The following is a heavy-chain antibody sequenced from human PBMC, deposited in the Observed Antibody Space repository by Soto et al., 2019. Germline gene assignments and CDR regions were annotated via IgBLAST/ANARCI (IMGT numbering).Heavy chain of an antibody. J-gene: IGHJ5*02. CDR3: ARGTDIVLIRRHDTWAFDP. CDR2: ISAYNGNT. CDR1: GYTFSSYG. D-gene: IGHD2-8*01. V-gene: IGHV1-18*01. Sequence: QVPLVQSGAEVKKPGASVKVSCKASGYTFSSYGISWVRQAPGQGLEWMGWISAYNGNTNYAQKLQGRVTMTTDTSTSTAYMELRSLRSDDTAVYYCARGTDIVLIRRHDTWAFDPWGQGTLVTVSS.